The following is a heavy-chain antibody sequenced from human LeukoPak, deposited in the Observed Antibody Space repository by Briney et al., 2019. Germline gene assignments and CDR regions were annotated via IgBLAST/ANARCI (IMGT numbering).Heavy chain of an antibody. D-gene: IGHD6-13*01. CDR2: MNPNSGNT. CDR1: GYTFTSYD. Sequence: ASVKVSCKASGYTFTSYDINWVRQATGQGLEWMGWMNPNSGNTGYAQKFQGRVTITRNTSISTAYMELSSLRSEDTAVYYCARDLPEGSSWTNYYYYYYMDVWGKGTTVTVSS. V-gene: IGHV1-8*03. J-gene: IGHJ6*03. CDR3: ARDLPEGSSWTNYYYYYYMDV.